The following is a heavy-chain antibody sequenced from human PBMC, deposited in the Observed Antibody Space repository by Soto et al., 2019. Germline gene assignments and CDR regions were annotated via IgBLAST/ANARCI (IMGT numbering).Heavy chain of an antibody. V-gene: IGHV3-72*01. CDR3: ASSLGFSCSVSCFHYYFDY. CDR1: GFSFSDHY. CDR2: NRNKANSYNT. J-gene: IGHJ4*02. Sequence: EVQLVESGGGLVHPGGSLRLSCAASGFSFSDHYMDWVRQAPGKGLEWVGRNRNKANSYNTEYAASVKGRFTISRDDSKNSLYLQMNSLKTEDTAVYYCASSLGFSCSVSCFHYYFDYWGQGTLVTVSS. D-gene: IGHD2-2*01.